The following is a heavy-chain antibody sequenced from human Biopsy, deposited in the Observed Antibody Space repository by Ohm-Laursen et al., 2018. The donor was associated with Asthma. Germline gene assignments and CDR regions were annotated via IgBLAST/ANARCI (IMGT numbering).Heavy chain of an antibody. CDR1: GFMFRSFG. Sequence: SLRLSYAASGFMFRSFGMHWVRQAPGKGLEWVAVISYDGNHKFYEDSVKGRFTISRDNSKNTVDLQMRSLRAEDTAIYYCVKDTDEIRGYYTFEVWGQGTMVTVSS. CDR3: VKDTDEIRGYYTFEV. D-gene: IGHD3-22*01. CDR2: ISYDGNHK. V-gene: IGHV3-30*18. J-gene: IGHJ3*01.